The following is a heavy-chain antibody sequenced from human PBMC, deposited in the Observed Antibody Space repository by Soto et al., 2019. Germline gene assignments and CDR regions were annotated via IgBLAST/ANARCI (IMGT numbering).Heavy chain of an antibody. CDR1: GYTFTSYA. Sequence: QVQLVQSGAEVKKPGASVKVSCKASGYTFTSYAMHWVRQAPVQRLEWMGWINAGNGNTKYSQKFQGRVTITRDTSASTAYMELSSLRSEDTAVYYCALERYYYDRSGPYFDYWGQGTLVTVSS. CDR3: ALERYYYDRSGPYFDY. V-gene: IGHV1-3*01. CDR2: INAGNGNT. J-gene: IGHJ4*02. D-gene: IGHD3-22*01.